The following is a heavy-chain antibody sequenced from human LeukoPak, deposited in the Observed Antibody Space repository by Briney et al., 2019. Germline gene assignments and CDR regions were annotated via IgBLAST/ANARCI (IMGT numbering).Heavy chain of an antibody. CDR3: ARVEVPRDINDWYFDL. CDR2: INHSGST. CDR1: GGSFSGYY. D-gene: IGHD2-15*01. Sequence: SETLSLTCAVYGGSFSGYYWSWIRQPPGKGLEWIGEINHSGSTNYNPSLKSRVTISVDTSKNQFSLKLRLVTAADTAVYYCARVEVPRDINDWYFDLWGRGTLVTVSS. J-gene: IGHJ2*01. V-gene: IGHV4-34*01.